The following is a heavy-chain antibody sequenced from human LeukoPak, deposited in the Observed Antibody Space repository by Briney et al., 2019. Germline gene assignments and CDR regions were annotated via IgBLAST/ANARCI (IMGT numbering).Heavy chain of an antibody. CDR3: ARAPGYSYGYAVDY. J-gene: IGHJ4*02. D-gene: IGHD5-18*01. CDR2: ISSSSGTI. V-gene: IGHV3-48*01. Sequence: GGSLRLSCAASGFIFSNYNMNWVRQTPGKGLEWLSYISSSSGTIYYADSVKGRFTISGDNAKNSLYLQMNSLRAEDTAVYYCARAPGYSYGYAVDYWGQGTLVTVSS. CDR1: GFIFSNYN.